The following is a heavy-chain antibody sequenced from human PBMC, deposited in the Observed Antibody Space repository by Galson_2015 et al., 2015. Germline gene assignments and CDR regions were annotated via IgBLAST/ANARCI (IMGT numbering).Heavy chain of an antibody. CDR3: ARQEYSGYDYAFDI. V-gene: IGHV3-30*01. CDR1: GFTFSSYA. CDR2: ISYDGSNK. J-gene: IGHJ3*02. D-gene: IGHD5-12*01. Sequence: SLRLSCAASGFTFSSYAMHWVRQALGKGLEWVAVISYDGSNKYYADSVKGRFTISRDNSKNTLYLQMNSLRAEDTAVYYCARQEYSGYDYAFDIWGQGTMVTVSS.